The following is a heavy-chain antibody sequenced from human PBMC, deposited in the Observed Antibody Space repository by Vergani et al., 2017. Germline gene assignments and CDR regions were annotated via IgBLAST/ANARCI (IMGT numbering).Heavy chain of an antibody. J-gene: IGHJ6*02. CDR3: ARGFQWLVRYGMDV. V-gene: IGHV4-34*09. CDR1: GGSFSGYY. CDR2: INHSGST. D-gene: IGHD6-19*01. Sequence: QVQLQESGPGLVKASQTLSLTCAVYGGSFSGYYWSWIRQPPGKGLEWIGEINHSGSTNYNPSLKSRVTISVDTSKNQFSLKLSSVTAADTAVYYCARGFQWLVRYGMDVWGQGTTVTVSS.